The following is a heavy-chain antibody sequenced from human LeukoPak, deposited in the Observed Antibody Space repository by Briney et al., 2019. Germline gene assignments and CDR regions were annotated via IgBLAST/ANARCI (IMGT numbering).Heavy chain of an antibody. V-gene: IGHV1-58*02. CDR1: GFTFTSSA. D-gene: IGHD6-6*01. Sequence: GTSVKVSCKASGFTFTSSAMQWVRQARGQRLEWIGWIVVGSGNTNYAQKFQERVTITRDMSTSTAYMELSSLRSEDTAVYYCAAPTEYSSSSGSYYYYGIDVWGQGTTVTVSS. CDR3: AAPTEYSSSSGSYYYYGIDV. CDR2: IVVGSGNT. J-gene: IGHJ6*02.